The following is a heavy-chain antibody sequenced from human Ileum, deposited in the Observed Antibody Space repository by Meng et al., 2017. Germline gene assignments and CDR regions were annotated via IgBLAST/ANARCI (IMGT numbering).Heavy chain of an antibody. CDR2: AGT. Sequence: QVQLQESGPGLVKPSETLSLTCAVSGGSIESNNWWTWIRQPPGQGLEWIGYAGTNYNPSLKSRVTISVDTSKRQFSLKLTSVTAADTAVYYCARDHWGSLDYWGQGILVTVSS. D-gene: IGHD7-27*01. CDR3: ARDHWGSLDY. CDR1: GGSIESNNW. J-gene: IGHJ4*02. V-gene: IGHV4-4*02.